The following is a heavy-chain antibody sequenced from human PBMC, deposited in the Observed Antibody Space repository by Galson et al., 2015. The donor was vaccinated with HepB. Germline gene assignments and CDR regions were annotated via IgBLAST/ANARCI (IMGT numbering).Heavy chain of an antibody. J-gene: IGHJ4*02. CDR1: GFRFSDHY. CDR2: SRNKPKGYST. V-gene: IGHV3-72*01. Sequence: SLRLSCAVSGFRFSDHYIDWVRQAPGKGLEWVGRSRNKPKGYSTAYAASVKGRFTVSRDDSKNSVFLQMNSLRSEDTAVYYCARSEVTTVVTDFDSWGQGTLVTVSS. CDR3: ARSEVTTVVTDFDS. D-gene: IGHD4-23*01.